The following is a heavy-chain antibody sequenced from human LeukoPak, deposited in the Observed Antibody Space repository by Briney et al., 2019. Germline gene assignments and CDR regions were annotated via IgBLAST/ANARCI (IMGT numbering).Heavy chain of an antibody. CDR2: MNPNSGNT. J-gene: IGHJ5*02. CDR1: GYTFTSYD. CDR3: ARVSVQPVRWFDP. Sequence: ASVKVSCKASGYTFTSYDINWVRQATGQGLEWMGWMNPNSGNTGYAQKFQGRVTITRNTSISTAYMELSSLRSEDTAVYYCARVSVQPVRWFDPWGQGTLVTVSS. D-gene: IGHD6-13*01. V-gene: IGHV1-8*03.